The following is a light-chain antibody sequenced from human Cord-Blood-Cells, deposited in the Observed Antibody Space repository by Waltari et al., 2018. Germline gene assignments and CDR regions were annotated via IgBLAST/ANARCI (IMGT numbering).Light chain of an antibody. Sequence: DIQMTQSPSSLSASVGDRVIITCRASQSISSYLNWYQQKPGKAPKLLIYAASSLQSGVPSRFSVSGSGTDFTLTISSLQPEDFATYYCQQSYSTPPVTFGQGTRLESK. CDR3: QQSYSTPPVT. CDR2: AAS. CDR1: QSISSY. V-gene: IGKV1-39*01. J-gene: IGKJ5*01.